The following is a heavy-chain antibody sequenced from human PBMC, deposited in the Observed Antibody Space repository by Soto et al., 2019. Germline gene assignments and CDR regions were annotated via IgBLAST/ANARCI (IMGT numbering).Heavy chain of an antibody. CDR1: GYSFTSYW. Sequence: GESLKISCKGSGYSFTSYWIGWVRQMPGKGLEWMGIIYPGDSDTRYSPSFQGQVTISADKSISTAYLQGSSLKASDTAMYYCARGSITMVRGVISPPGNNWFDPWGQGTLVTVSS. V-gene: IGHV5-51*01. J-gene: IGHJ5*02. D-gene: IGHD3-10*01. CDR2: IYPGDSDT. CDR3: ARGSITMVRGVISPPGNNWFDP.